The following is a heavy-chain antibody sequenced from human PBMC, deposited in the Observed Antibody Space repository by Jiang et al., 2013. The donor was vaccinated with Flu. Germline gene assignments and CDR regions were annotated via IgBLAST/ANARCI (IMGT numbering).Heavy chain of an antibody. J-gene: IGHJ6*03. CDR2: IYPGDSDT. CDR3: ARRAGLYYFGSAYFYYMDV. CDR1: GYTFTSYW. D-gene: IGHD3-10*01. V-gene: IGHV5-51*01. Sequence: GAEVKKPGESLKISCQISGYTFTSYWIGWVRQMPGKGLEWMGFIYPGDSDTRYSPYFQGQVTISADKSSSTAYLQWRSLKASDTAIYYCARRAGLYYFGSAYFYYMDVWGKGTTVTVSS.